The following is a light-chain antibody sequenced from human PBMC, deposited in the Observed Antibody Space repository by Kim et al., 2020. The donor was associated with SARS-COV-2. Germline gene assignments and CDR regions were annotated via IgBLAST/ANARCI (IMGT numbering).Light chain of an antibody. CDR1: SSNIGAGYD. J-gene: IGLJ1*01. CDR3: QSYDSSLSALYV. CDR2: DNS. V-gene: IGLV1-40*01. Sequence: VTISCTGSSSNIGAGYDVHWYQQLPGTAPKLRIYDNSNRPSGVPDRFSGSKSGTSASLAITGLQAEDEADYYCQSYDSSLSALYVFGTGTKVTVL.